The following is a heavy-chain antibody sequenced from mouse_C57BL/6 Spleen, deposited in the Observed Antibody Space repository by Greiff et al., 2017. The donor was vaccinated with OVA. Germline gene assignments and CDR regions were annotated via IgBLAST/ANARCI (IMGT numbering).Heavy chain of an antibody. J-gene: IGHJ2*01. D-gene: IGHD1-1*01. CDR1: GYTFTSYW. V-gene: IGHV1-69*01. CDR2: IDPSDSYT. CDR3: ARWSITTDY. Sequence: QVQLQQSGAELVMPGASVKLSCKASGYTFTSYWMHWVKQRPGQGLEWIGEIDPSDSYTNYNQKFKGKSTLTVDKSSSTAYMQLSSLTSEDSAVYYCARWSITTDYWGQGTTLTVSS.